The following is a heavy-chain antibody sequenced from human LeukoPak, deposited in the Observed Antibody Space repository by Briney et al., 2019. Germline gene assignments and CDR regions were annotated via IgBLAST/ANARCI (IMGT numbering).Heavy chain of an antibody. V-gene: IGHV3-23*01. CDR1: GFSFSSYA. CDR3: AELGITMIGGV. CDR2: ISGSGGST. Sequence: GGSLRLSCATSGFSFSSYAMSWVRQAPGKGLEWVSAISGSGGSTYYADSVKGRFTISRDNSKNTLYLQMNSLRAEDTAVYYCAELGITMIGGVWGKGTTVTISS. J-gene: IGHJ6*04. D-gene: IGHD3-10*02.